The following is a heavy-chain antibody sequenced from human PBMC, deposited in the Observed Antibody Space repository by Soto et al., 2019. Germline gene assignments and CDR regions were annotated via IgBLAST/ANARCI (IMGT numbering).Heavy chain of an antibody. D-gene: IGHD4-17*01. CDR2: INPSGGST. J-gene: IGHJ6*02. CDR3: ARVGVGDYGDYVIIYGMDV. CDR1: GYTFTSYY. V-gene: IGHV1-46*01. Sequence: ASVKVSCKASGYTFTSYYMHWVRQAPGQGLEWMGIINPSGGSTSYAQKFQGRVTMTRDTSTSTAYMELRSLRSDDTAVYYCARVGVGDYGDYVIIYGMDVWGQGTTVTVSS.